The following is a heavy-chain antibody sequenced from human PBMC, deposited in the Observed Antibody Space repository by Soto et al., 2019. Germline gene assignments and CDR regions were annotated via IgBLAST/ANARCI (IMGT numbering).Heavy chain of an antibody. V-gene: IGHV1-8*01. CDR1: GDTFTDYY. Sequence: GASVKVSCKASGDTFTDYYIHWVRQAPGQGLEWMGWMNPNSGNTGYAQKFQGRVTMARDTSTSTVYMELSSLRSEDTAVYYCARGSLTTVTSPIDYWGQGTLVTVSS. CDR2: MNPNSGNT. D-gene: IGHD4-17*01. J-gene: IGHJ4*02. CDR3: ARGSLTTVTSPIDY.